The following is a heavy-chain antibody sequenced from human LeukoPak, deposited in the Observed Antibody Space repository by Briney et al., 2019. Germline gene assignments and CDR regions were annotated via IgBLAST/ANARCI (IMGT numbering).Heavy chain of an antibody. Sequence: GGSLRLSCAASGFSFSSYAMSWVRQAPGKGPEWVSGISARDGSTWYGDSAKGRFTIFRDISKNTLYLQMNSLRADDTAVYYCAKEIAVAGRPLLDSWGQGTLVTVSS. CDR3: AKEIAVAGRPLLDS. CDR1: GFSFSSYA. V-gene: IGHV3-23*01. D-gene: IGHD6-19*01. J-gene: IGHJ4*02. CDR2: ISARDGST.